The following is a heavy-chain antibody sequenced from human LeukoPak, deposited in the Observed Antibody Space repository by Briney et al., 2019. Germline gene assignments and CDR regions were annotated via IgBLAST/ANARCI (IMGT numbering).Heavy chain of an antibody. CDR1: GYSISSGYY. J-gene: IGHJ5*02. CDR2: IYHSGST. V-gene: IGHV4-38-2*01. D-gene: IGHD3-10*01. Sequence: SEPLSLTCAVSGYSISSGYYWGWIRQPPGKGLEWIGSIYHSGSTYYNPSLKSRVTISVDTSKNQFSLKLSSVTAADTAVYYCARGGGTMVRGVIGNWFDPWGQGTLVTVSS. CDR3: ARGGGTMVRGVIGNWFDP.